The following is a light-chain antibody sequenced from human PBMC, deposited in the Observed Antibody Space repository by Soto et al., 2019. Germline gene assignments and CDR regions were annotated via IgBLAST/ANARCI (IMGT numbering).Light chain of an antibody. Sequence: DIQRTQSPSSLSASVGDRFTITCRASQSISSYLNWYQQKPGKAPKLLIYAASSLQSGVPSRFSGSGSGTDFTLTISSLQPEDFATYYCQQSYSTPITFGQGTRLEIK. CDR2: AAS. CDR3: QQSYSTPIT. CDR1: QSISSY. V-gene: IGKV1-39*01. J-gene: IGKJ5*01.